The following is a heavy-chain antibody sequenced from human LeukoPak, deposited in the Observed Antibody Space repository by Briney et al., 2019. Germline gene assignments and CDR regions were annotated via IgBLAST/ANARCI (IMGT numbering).Heavy chain of an antibody. D-gene: IGHD3-10*01. CDR1: GGSISSGDYY. Sequence: SQTLSLTCTVSGGSISSGDYYWSWIRQPPGKGLEWIGYIYYSGSTHYNPSLKSRVTISVDTSKNQFSPKLSSVTAADTAVYYCARVGITMVRGVIKGPSRFDPWGQGTLVTVSS. CDR2: IYYSGST. CDR3: ARVGITMVRGVIKGPSRFDP. J-gene: IGHJ5*02. V-gene: IGHV4-30-4*01.